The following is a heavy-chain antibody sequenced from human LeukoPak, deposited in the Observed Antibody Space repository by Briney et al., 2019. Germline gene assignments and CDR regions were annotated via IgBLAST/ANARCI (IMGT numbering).Heavy chain of an antibody. CDR1: GFTFSSYS. D-gene: IGHD3-10*01. J-gene: IGHJ4*02. V-gene: IGHV3-21*01. CDR2: ISSSSSYI. CDR3: ARDPSTKPGRGTSDY. Sequence: GGSLRLSCAAPGFTFSSYSMNCVRQAPGKGLEWVSSISSSSSYIYYADSVKGRFTISRDNAKNSLYLQMNSLIAEDTAVYYCARDPSTKPGRGTSDYWGQGTLVTVSS.